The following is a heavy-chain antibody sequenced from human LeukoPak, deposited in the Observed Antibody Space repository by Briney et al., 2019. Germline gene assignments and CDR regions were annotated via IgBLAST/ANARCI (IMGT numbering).Heavy chain of an antibody. V-gene: IGHV3-53*01. J-gene: IGHJ5*02. CDR2: IYSDNT. CDR3: ARYNWNDVWFDP. Sequence: GGSLRLSCTVSGFTVSSNSMSWVRQAPGKGLEWVSFIYSDNTHYSDSVKGRFTISRDNSKNTLYLQMNSLRAEDTAVYYCARYNWNDVWFDPWGQGTLVTVSS. CDR1: GFTVSSNS. D-gene: IGHD1-20*01.